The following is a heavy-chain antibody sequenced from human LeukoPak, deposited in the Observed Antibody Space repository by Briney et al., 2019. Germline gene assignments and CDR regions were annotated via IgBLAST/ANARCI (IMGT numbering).Heavy chain of an antibody. CDR1: GFTFSSYS. J-gene: IGHJ4*02. Sequence: GGSLRLSCAASGFTFSSYSMNWVRQAPGKGLEWVSSISSSSSYIYYADSVKGRFTISRDNAKNSLYLQMNSLRAEDTAVYYCGRGESYYYGWGSYQDYWGKGPLVTVSS. CDR3: GRGESYYYGWGSYQDY. D-gene: IGHD3-10*01. V-gene: IGHV3-21*01. CDR2: ISSSSSYI.